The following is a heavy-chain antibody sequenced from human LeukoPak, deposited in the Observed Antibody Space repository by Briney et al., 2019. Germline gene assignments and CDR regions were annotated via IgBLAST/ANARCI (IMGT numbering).Heavy chain of an antibody. CDR2: IIPIFGTA. CDR1: GGTFSSYA. V-gene: IGHV1-69*05. CDR3: ARFREKYCTNGVCYGQFYGFDY. J-gene: IGHJ4*02. D-gene: IGHD2-8*01. Sequence: GASVKVSCKASGGTFSSYAISWVRQAPGQGLEWMGGIIPIFGTANYAQKFQGRVTITRDTSASTAYMELSSLRSEDTAVYYCARFREKYCTNGVCYGQFYGFDYWGQGTLVTVSS.